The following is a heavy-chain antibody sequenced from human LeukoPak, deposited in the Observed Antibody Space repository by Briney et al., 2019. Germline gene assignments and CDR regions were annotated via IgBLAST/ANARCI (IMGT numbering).Heavy chain of an antibody. D-gene: IGHD2-2*01. Sequence: GGSLRLSCAASGFTFDHYDMHWVRQAPGKGLEWVSLVRWDGALTHYADSVKGRFTISRDSSTNSVYLQMNSLRAEDTAVYYCARDWSVPAAIMGYYYYYMDVWGKGTTVTVSS. CDR2: VRWDGALT. CDR3: ARDWSVPAAIMGYYYYYMDV. CDR1: GFTFDHYD. V-gene: IGHV3-43D*04. J-gene: IGHJ6*03.